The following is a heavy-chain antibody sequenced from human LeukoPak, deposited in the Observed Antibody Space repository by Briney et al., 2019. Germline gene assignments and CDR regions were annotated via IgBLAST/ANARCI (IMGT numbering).Heavy chain of an antibody. V-gene: IGHV4-59*01. CDR1: GGSISSYY. CDR3: ARWYYDFWSGAGMGAFDI. D-gene: IGHD3-3*01. Sequence: SETLSLTCTVSGGSISSYYWNWIRQPPGKGLEWIGYIYYSGSTNYNPSLKSRVTISVDTSKNQFSLKLSSVTAADTAVYYCARWYYDFWSGAGMGAFDIWGQGTMVTVSS. J-gene: IGHJ3*02. CDR2: IYYSGST.